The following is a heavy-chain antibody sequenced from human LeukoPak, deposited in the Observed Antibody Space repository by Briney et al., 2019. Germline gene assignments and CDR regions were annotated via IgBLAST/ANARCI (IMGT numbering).Heavy chain of an antibody. J-gene: IGHJ4*02. CDR3: ARGHGGNMAAAGIVDY. V-gene: IGHV4-31*03. CDR2: IYYSGST. D-gene: IGHD6-13*01. Sequence: SETLSLTCTVSGGSISSGGYYWSWIRQHPGKGLEWIGYIYYSGSTYYNPSLKSRVTISVDTSKNQFSLKLSSVTAADTAVYYCARGHGGNMAAAGIVDYWGQGTLVTVSS. CDR1: GGSISSGGYY.